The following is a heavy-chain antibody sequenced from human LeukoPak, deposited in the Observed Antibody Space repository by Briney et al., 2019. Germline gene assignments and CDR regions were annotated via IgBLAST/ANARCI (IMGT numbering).Heavy chain of an antibody. CDR1: GYTFTGYH. V-gene: IGHV1-2*06. D-gene: IGHD6-13*01. Sequence: ASVKVSCKASGYTFTGYHIHWVRQAPGQVLERMGRINPYSGDTNFAQKFQGRVTMTRDTSITTAYMDLSSLTPDDTAVYFCARDQGSLTRSWYTGYWGQGTQVTVSS. CDR3: ARDQGSLTRSWYTGY. CDR2: INPYSGDT. J-gene: IGHJ4*02.